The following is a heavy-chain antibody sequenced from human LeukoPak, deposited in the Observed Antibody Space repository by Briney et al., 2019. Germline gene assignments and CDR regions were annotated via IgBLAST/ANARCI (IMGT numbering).Heavy chain of an antibody. V-gene: IGHV4-31*03. Sequence: PSETLSLTCTVSGGSISSGGYYWSWIRQHPGKGLEWIGYIYYSGSTYYNPSLKSRVTISVDTSKNQFSLKLSSVTAADTAVYYCATLGELKRRMDVWGQGTTVTVSS. CDR1: GGSISSGGYY. CDR3: ATLGELKRRMDV. CDR2: IYYSGST. D-gene: IGHD3-16*01. J-gene: IGHJ6*02.